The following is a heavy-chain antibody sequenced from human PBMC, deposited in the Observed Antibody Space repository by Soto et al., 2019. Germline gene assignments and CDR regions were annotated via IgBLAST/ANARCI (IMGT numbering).Heavy chain of an antibody. CDR1: GGSISSGDYY. J-gene: IGHJ5*02. CDR2: IYYSGST. D-gene: IGHD3-22*01. Sequence: SETLSLTCTVSGGSISSGDYYWSWIRQPPGKGLEWIGYIYYSGSTYYNPSLKSRVTISVDTSKNQFSLKLSSVTAADTAVYYCARHYYDSSGYYLRDNWFDPWGQGTLVTVSS. CDR3: ARHYYDSSGYYLRDNWFDP. V-gene: IGHV4-30-4*01.